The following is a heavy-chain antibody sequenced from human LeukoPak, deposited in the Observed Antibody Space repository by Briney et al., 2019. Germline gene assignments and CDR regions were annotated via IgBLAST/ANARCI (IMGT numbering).Heavy chain of an antibody. D-gene: IGHD6-19*01. J-gene: IGHJ4*02. Sequence: SETLSLTCTVSGGSISSYYWSWIRQPPGKGLEWIGYIYYSGSTNYNPSLKSRVTISVDTSKNQFSLKLSSVTAAGTAVYYCAGTVAPRTPTLDYWGQGTLVTVSS. V-gene: IGHV4-59*08. CDR3: AGTVAPRTPTLDY. CDR2: IYYSGST. CDR1: GGSISSYY.